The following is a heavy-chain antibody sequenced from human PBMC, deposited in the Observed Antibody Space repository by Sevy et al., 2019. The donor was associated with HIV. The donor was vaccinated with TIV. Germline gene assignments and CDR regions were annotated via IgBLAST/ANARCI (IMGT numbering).Heavy chain of an antibody. V-gene: IGHV4-59*01. Sequence: SETLSLTCRVSGVSISGYDWTWVRQAPGKGLEWIAYIYYSGRTNYNPSLPGRVAISSDTSKNKFSLKLSAVTAADTAVYYCARALAEYCYAMDVWGQGTTVTVSS. CDR2: IYYSGRT. CDR3: ARALAEYCYAMDV. J-gene: IGHJ6*02. CDR1: GVSISGYD.